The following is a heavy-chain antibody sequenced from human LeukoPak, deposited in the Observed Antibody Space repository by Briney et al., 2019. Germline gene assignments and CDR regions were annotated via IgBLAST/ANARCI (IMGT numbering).Heavy chain of an antibody. V-gene: IGHV3-11*01. D-gene: IGHD1-26*01. Sequence: KPGGSLRLSCAASGSTFSDYYMSWIRQAPGKGLEWVSYISSSGSTIYYAGSVKGRFTISRDNAKNSLYLQMNSLRAEDTAVYYCARGSQVGAAGLYYYGMDVWGQGTTVTVSS. J-gene: IGHJ6*02. CDR2: ISSSGSTI. CDR1: GSTFSDYY. CDR3: ARGSQVGAAGLYYYGMDV.